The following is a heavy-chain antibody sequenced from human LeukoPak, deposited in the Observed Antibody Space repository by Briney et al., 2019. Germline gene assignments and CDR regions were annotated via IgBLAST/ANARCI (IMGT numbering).Heavy chain of an antibody. CDR3: ARGGTYYPCIDY. CDR1: GYTFTSSY. V-gene: IGHV1-18*01. Sequence: ASVKVSCKASGYTFTSSYINWVRQAPGQRLEWMGWISAYNGRTNYAQKFQGRVTMTTDSSTSTAYMGLTSLRSDDTAVYYCARGGTYYPCIDYWGQGTLVTVSS. CDR2: ISAYNGRT. J-gene: IGHJ4*02. D-gene: IGHD1-26*01.